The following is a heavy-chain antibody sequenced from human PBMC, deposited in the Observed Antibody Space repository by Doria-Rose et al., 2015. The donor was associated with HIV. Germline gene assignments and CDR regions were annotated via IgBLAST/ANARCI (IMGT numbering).Heavy chain of an antibody. D-gene: IGHD6-13*01. CDR1: GVSLSSPGMG. CDR2: IFSDDER. CDR3: ARIKSSRWYHKYYFDF. J-gene: IGHJ4*02. Sequence: ESGPVLVKPTETLTLTCTVSGVSLSSPGMGVSWIRQPPGKALERLANIFSDDERSYKPSLKSRLTFSRGTSKSQVVLTMTDMDPVDTATYYCARIKSSRWYHKYYFDFWGQGTLVIVSA. V-gene: IGHV2-26*01.